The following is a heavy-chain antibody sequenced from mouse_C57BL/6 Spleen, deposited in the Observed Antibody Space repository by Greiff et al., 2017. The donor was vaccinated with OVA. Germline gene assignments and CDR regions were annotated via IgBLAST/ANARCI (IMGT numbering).Heavy chain of an antibody. V-gene: IGHV8-12*01. D-gene: IGHD1-1*01. J-gene: IGHJ4*01. CDR2: IYWDDDK. CDR3: ARREYYGSRYAMDD. Sequence: QITLKVSGPGILQSSQTLSLTCSFSGFSLSTSGMCVSWIRQPSGKGLEWLAHIYWDDDKRYNPSLKSPLTISKDISRNQVFLKITSVDTADTATYYCARREYYGSRYAMDDWGQGTSVTVSS. CDR1: GFSLSTSGMC.